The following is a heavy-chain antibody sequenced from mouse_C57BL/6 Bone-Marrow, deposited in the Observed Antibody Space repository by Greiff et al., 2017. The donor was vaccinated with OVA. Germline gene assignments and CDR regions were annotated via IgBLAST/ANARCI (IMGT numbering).Heavy chain of an antibody. Sequence: VQLVESGAELARPGASVKLSCKASGHTFTSYGISWVKQRTGQGLEWIGEIYPRSGNTYYNEKFKGKATLTADKSSSTAYMELRSLTSEDSAVYFCAEGGLRRESWFAYWGQGTLVTVSA. D-gene: IGHD2-4*01. J-gene: IGHJ3*01. CDR1: GHTFTSYG. V-gene: IGHV1-81*01. CDR3: AEGGLRRESWFAY. CDR2: IYPRSGNT.